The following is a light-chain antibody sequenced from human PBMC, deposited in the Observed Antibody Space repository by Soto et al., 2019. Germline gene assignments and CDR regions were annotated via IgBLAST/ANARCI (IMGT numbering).Light chain of an antibody. J-gene: IGKJ4*01. V-gene: IGKV3-11*01. CDR3: KQRLNWPLT. CDR2: DAS. Sequence: EIVLTQSPATLSLSPGERATLSCRASQSVDSYLAWYQQIPGQAPRLLIYDASNRATGIPARFSGSGSGTDFTLTISSLEPEDFAVYYCKQRLNWPLTFGGGTKVEIK. CDR1: QSVDSY.